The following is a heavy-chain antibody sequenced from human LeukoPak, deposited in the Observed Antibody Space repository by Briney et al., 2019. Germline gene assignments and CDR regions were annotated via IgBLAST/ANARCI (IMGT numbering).Heavy chain of an antibody. CDR2: INHSGST. D-gene: IGHD5-12*01. V-gene: IGHV4-34*01. CDR1: GGSFSGYY. J-gene: IGHJ6*02. Sequence: SSETLSLTCAVYGGSFSGYYWSWIRQPPGKGLEWIGEINHSGSTNYNPSLKSRVTISVDTSKNQFSLKLSSVTAADTAVYYCARHPRGYDLGGYYYYGMDVWGQGTTVTVSS. CDR3: ARHPRGYDLGGYYYYGMDV.